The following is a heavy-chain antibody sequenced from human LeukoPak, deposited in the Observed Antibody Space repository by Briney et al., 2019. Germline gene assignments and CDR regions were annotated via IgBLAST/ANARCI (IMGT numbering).Heavy chain of an antibody. V-gene: IGHV3-15*01. D-gene: IGHD5/OR15-5a*01. CDR2: LKNRKDGEAT. CDR1: GFNFKNAW. Sequence: GGSLRLYYAAAGFNFKNAWMRCGGPAPVPGLEWVGRLKNRKDGEATDYAAPVKGRFTISRGDSKNMLYLQMNSLKIEDTAVYYCIHLSKPDDWGQGTLVTVSS. CDR3: IHLSKPDD. J-gene: IGHJ4*02.